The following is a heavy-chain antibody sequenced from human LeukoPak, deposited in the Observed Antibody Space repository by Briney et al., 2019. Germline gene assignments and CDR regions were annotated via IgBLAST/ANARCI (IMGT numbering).Heavy chain of an antibody. Sequence: SETLSLTCTVSGGSISTSSYSWGWIRQPPGKGLEWIGTIYYTGSTNYNPSLKSRVTISVDTSKNQFSLKLSSVTAADTAVYYCARGRAFDIWGQGTMVTVSS. J-gene: IGHJ3*02. CDR3: ARGRAFDI. V-gene: IGHV4-39*07. CDR2: IYYTGST. CDR1: GGSISTSSYS.